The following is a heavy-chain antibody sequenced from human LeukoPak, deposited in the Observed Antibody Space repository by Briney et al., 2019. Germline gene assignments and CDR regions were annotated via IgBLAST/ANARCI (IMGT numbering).Heavy chain of an antibody. CDR3: ARDPLAVAGSVTAY. J-gene: IGHJ4*02. CDR2: ISSSVSTI. D-gene: IGHD6-19*01. V-gene: IGHV3-11*01. CDR1: GFTFSDYY. Sequence: GGSLRLSCAASGFTFSDYYMSWIRQAPGKGLEWVSYISSSVSTIYYADSVKGRFTISRDNARKSLYLQMNSLRADDTAVYYCARDPLAVAGSVTAYWGQGTLVTVSS.